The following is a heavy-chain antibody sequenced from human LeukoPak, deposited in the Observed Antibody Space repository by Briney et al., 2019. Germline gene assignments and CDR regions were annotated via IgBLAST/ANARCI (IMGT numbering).Heavy chain of an antibody. Sequence: ASVKVSCKASGYILTSYYMHWVRQAPGQGLEWMGIINPSGGSTSYTQKFQARVTMTRDTSTSRVYMELSSLRSKDTAVYYCARAPLPTGLPDYWGQGTLVTVSS. CDR1: GYILTSYY. V-gene: IGHV1-46*01. CDR3: ARAPLPTGLPDY. CDR2: INPSGGST. J-gene: IGHJ4*02.